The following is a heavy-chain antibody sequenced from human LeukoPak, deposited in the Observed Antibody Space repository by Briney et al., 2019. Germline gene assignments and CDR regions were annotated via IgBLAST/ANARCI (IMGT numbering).Heavy chain of an antibody. Sequence: ETLSLTCAVYGGSFSGYYWSWVRQAPGKGLEWVSAISGSGGSTYYADSVKGRFTISRDNSKNTLYLQMNSLRAEDTAVYYCAKDPTNTMIVELDYWGQGTLVTVSS. CDR3: AKDPTNTMIVELDY. CDR2: ISGSGGST. V-gene: IGHV3-23*01. CDR1: GGSFSGYY. J-gene: IGHJ4*02. D-gene: IGHD3-22*01.